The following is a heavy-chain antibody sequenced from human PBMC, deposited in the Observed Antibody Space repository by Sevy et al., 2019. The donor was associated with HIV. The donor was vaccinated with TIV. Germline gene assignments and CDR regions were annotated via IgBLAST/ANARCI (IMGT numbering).Heavy chain of an antibody. Sequence: GGSLRLSCAASGFTFDDYAMHGVRLVPWKGLEWVSGISWNGGYIAYVDSVKGRFTISRDNAKNSLYLQMNSLRAEDMAFYYCAKGQGLSSSWPGDWFDPWGQGTLVTVSS. D-gene: IGHD6-13*01. CDR2: ISWNGGYI. V-gene: IGHV3-9*03. J-gene: IGHJ5*02. CDR1: GFTFDDYA. CDR3: AKGQGLSSSWPGDWFDP.